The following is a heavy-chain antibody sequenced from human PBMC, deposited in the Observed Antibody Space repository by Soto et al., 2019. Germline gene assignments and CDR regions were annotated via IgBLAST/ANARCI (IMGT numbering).Heavy chain of an antibody. Sequence: PGGSLRLSCAASGFSVSSSYINWVRQAPGKGLEWVSVIYSGGNTYYADSVKGRFTISRDNSKNTVHLQMDGLIAEDTAVYYCARGQENHWFDPWGQGTLVTVSS. CDR3: ARGQENHWFDP. CDR1: GFSVSSSY. V-gene: IGHV3-66*01. J-gene: IGHJ5*02. CDR2: IYSGGNT.